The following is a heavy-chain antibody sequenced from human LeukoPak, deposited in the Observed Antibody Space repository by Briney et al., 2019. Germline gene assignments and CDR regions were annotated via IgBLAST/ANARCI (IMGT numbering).Heavy chain of an antibody. CDR1: GGTFSSYA. Sequence: GASVNVSCKASGGTFSSYAISWVRQAPGQGLEWMGRIIPILGIANYAQKFQGRVTITADKSTSTAYMELSSLRSEDTAVYYCARNFPIVATMGSDYWGQGTLVTVSS. CDR2: IIPILGIA. CDR3: ARNFPIVATMGSDY. J-gene: IGHJ4*02. D-gene: IGHD5-12*01. V-gene: IGHV1-69*04.